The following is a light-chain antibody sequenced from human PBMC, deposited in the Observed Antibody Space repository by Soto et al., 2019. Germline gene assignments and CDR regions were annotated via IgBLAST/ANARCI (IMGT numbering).Light chain of an antibody. Sequence: QSLLTQPASVSGSPGQSLTISCTGTITDVGAYKYVSWYQQHPGKAPELLIFEVRDRPAGVSNRFSGSKSGNTASLASSGLQAEDEADYFCSSFTTYSSYVFGTGTKVTVL. V-gene: IGLV2-14*01. CDR3: SSFTTYSSYV. CDR2: EVR. J-gene: IGLJ1*01. CDR1: ITDVGAYKY.